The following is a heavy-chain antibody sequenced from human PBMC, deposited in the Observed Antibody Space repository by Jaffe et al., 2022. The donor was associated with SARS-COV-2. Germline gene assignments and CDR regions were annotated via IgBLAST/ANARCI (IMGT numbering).Heavy chain of an antibody. D-gene: IGHD2-2*01. J-gene: IGHJ4*02. CDR3: ATEVVPAAKIVIDY. CDR1: GFTFSSYA. Sequence: QVQLVESGGGVVQPGRSLRLSCAASGFTFSSYAMHWVRQAPGKGLEWVAVISYDGSNKYYADSVKGRFTISRDNSKNTLYLQMNSLRAEDTAVYYCATEVVPAAKIVIDYWGQGTLVTVSS. V-gene: IGHV3-30-3*01. CDR2: ISYDGSNK.